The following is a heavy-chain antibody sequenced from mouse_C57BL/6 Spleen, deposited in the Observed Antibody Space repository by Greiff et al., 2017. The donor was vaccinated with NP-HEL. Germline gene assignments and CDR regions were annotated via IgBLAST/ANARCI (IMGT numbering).Heavy chain of an antibody. CDR3: ARGGYYGSSTGYFDV. CDR1: GYSFTSYY. V-gene: IGHV1-66*01. CDR2: IYPGSGNT. D-gene: IGHD1-1*01. J-gene: IGHJ1*03. Sequence: VQLQQSGPELVKPGASVKISCKASGYSFTSYYIHWVKQRPGQGLEWIGWIYPGSGNTKYNEKFKGKATLTADTSSSTAYMQLSSLTSEDSAVYYCARGGYYGSSTGYFDVWGTGTTVTVSS.